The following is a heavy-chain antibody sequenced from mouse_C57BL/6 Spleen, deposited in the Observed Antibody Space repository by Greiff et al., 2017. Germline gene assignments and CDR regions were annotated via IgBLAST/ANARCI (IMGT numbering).Heavy chain of an antibody. V-gene: IGHV1-55*01. CDR2: IYPGSGST. CDR1: GYTFTSYW. D-gene: IGHD1-1*01. Sequence: QVQLQQPGAELVKPGASVKMSCKASGYTFTSYWITWVKQRPGQGLEWIGDIYPGSGSTNYNEKFKSKATLTVDTSSSTAYMQLSSLTSEDSAVYYCARAPNYYGSSPAWFADWGQGTLVTVSA. CDR3: ARAPNYYGSSPAWFAD. J-gene: IGHJ3*01.